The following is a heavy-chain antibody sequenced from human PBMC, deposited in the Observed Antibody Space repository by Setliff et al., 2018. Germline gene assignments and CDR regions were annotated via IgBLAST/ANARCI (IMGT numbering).Heavy chain of an antibody. CDR3: ARDKVSGTPRGRSYGMDV. CDR1: GFTFSSYA. V-gene: IGHV3-30-3*01. Sequence: PGGSLRLSCAASGFTFSSYAMHWVRQAPGKGLEWVAVISYDGSNKYYADSVKGRFTISRDNSKNTLYLQMNSLRAEDTAVYYCARDKVSGTPRGRSYGMDVWGQGTTVTVSS. D-gene: IGHD6-13*01. CDR2: ISYDGSNK. J-gene: IGHJ6*02.